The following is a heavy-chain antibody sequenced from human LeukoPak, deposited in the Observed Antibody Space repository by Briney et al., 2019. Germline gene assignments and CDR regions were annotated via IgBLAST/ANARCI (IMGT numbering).Heavy chain of an antibody. V-gene: IGHV4-59*01. J-gene: IGHJ3*02. CDR1: GGSISSYY. CDR2: IYYSGST. D-gene: IGHD6-13*01. Sequence: PSETLSLTCTVSGGSISSYYWSWIRQPPGKGLEWIGYIYYSGSTNYNPALKSRVTISVDTSKNQFSLKLSSVTAADTAVYYCARYQTPIVAAGSRYAFDIWGQGTMVTVSS. CDR3: ARYQTPIVAAGSRYAFDI.